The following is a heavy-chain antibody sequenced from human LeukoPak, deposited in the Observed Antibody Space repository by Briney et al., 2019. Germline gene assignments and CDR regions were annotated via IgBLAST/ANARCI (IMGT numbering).Heavy chain of an antibody. CDR2: IFYSGST. CDR1: GGLISRHY. CDR3: TNLPTPAETDYKNSRPRCDYGIDV. J-gene: IGHJ6*02. Sequence: SETLSITCTCSGGLISRHYSSWIRQPPGKGLEWIGYIFYSGSTNYNPSLKSRVTISVDTSKNQFALQLSSVTAADTAVYYCTNLPTPAETDYKNSRPRCDYGIDVWGQGTTVTVSS. D-gene: IGHD3-9*01. V-gene: IGHV4-59*11.